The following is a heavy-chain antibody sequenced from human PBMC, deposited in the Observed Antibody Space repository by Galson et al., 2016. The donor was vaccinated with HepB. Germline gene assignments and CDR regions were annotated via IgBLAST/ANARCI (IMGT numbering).Heavy chain of an antibody. D-gene: IGHD3-22*01. CDR2: IIPMFGTT. CDR3: ARASPHEFIRGYYFDS. J-gene: IGHJ4*02. V-gene: IGHV1-69*13. Sequence: SVKVSCKASGGSFSGYGISWVRQAPGQGLEWVGTIIPMFGTTNFAQKLRGRLTMTADESTSTGYMVLSSLRSEDTAIYFCARASPHEFIRGYYFDSWGQGTLVTVSA. CDR1: GGSFSGYG.